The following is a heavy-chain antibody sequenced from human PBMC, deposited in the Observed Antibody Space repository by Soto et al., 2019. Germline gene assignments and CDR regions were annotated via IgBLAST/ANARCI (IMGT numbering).Heavy chain of an antibody. V-gene: IGHV3-7*03. CDR2: IKCDGSEK. CDR3: ARLSKQWLAANPRLYYFDY. CDR1: GFTFSSSW. D-gene: IGHD6-19*01. J-gene: IGHJ4*02. Sequence: GSLRLSCAASGFTFSSSWMHWVCQAPEKGLEWVADIKCDGSEKYYVDSVKGRLTISRDNAKNSLYLQVNSLRSEDTAVYYCARLSKQWLAANPRLYYFDYWGQGTLVTVSS.